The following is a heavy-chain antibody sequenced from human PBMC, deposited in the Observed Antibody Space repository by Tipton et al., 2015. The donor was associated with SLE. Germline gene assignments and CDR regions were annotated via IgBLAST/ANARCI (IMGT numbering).Heavy chain of an antibody. Sequence: TLSLTCTVSGGSIGSFYWSWIRQPPGKGLEWIGNIDYTANPNYSPSLKSRAIISVDTSKNQFSLKLSSVTAADTAVYYCARTNWNYIAFNIWSQGTLVTVSS. CDR1: GGSIGSFY. J-gene: IGHJ3*02. CDR2: IDYTANP. D-gene: IGHD1-7*01. V-gene: IGHV4-59*01. CDR3: ARTNWNYIAFNI.